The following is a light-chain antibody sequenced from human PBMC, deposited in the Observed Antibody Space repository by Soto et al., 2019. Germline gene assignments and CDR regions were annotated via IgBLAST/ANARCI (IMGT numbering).Light chain of an antibody. CDR2: GNS. CDR1: SSNIGAGYD. CDR3: QSYDSSLSVV. J-gene: IGLJ2*01. V-gene: IGLV1-40*01. Sequence: QSVLTQPPSVSGAPGQRVTISCTGSSSNIGAGYDVHWYQQLPGTAPKLLIYGNSNRPSGVPDRFSGSKSGTSASLAITGLQAEDEAGYYCQSYDSSLSVVFGGGTKLTVL.